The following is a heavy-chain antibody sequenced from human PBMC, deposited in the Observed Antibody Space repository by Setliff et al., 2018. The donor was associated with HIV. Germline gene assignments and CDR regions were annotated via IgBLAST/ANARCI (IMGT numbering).Heavy chain of an antibody. V-gene: IGHV3-33*01. CDR1: GFTFHSYG. CDR3: ARDRDTTIWYFDL. CDR2: IWYDGRNK. J-gene: IGHJ2*01. D-gene: IGHD5-12*01. Sequence: GESLTLSCAASGFTFHSYGMHWVRQAPGKGLEWVAVIWYDGRNKYYADSVKGRFTISRDNSKNTLYLQINSLRAEDTAVYYCARDRDTTIWYFDLWGRGTLVTVSS.